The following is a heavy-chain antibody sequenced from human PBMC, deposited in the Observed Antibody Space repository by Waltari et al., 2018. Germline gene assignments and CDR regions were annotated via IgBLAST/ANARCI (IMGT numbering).Heavy chain of an antibody. V-gene: IGHV4-34*01. CDR1: GGSFSGYY. Sequence: LKQWGPGMLKASETLSLSCGVHGGSFSGYYWTWIRQPPGKGLEWLGEIDHTGSTNYNSSLKSRITISADTSKNQFYLRLTSVTAADTAVYYCARGGVNSITMIVVVINPGAFDMWGQGTVVTVSS. D-gene: IGHD3-22*01. CDR2: IDHTGST. CDR3: ARGGVNSITMIVVVINPGAFDM. J-gene: IGHJ3*02.